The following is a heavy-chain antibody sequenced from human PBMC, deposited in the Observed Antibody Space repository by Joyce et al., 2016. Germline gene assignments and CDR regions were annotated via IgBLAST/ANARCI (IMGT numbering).Heavy chain of an antibody. CDR3: ARSQWLAPLMY. CDR2: VNTRGAT. V-gene: IGHV4-34*02. J-gene: IGHJ4*02. D-gene: IGHD6-19*01. Sequence: QVQLQQWGAGLLKPSETLSLTCGVNGGPFRGFLWPWVRQPPGEGLQGIGDVNTRGATNYNPSLKSRVTISVDTSKNQFSLTLTSITAADTAMYYCARSQWLAPLMYWGQGSLVAVSS. CDR1: GGPFRGFL.